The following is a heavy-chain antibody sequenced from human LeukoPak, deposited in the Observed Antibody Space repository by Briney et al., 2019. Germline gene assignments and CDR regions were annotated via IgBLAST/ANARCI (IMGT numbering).Heavy chain of an antibody. CDR3: ARDLGYCSSTNCYGDKWFDP. D-gene: IGHD2-2*01. Sequence: PGGSLRLSCAASGFTFSSYGMHWVRRAPGKGLEWVAVIWYDGSNKYYADSVKGRFTISRDNSKNTLYLQMNSLRAEDTAVYYCARDLGYCSSTNCYGDKWFDPWGQGTLVTVSS. V-gene: IGHV3-33*08. CDR2: IWYDGSNK. J-gene: IGHJ5*02. CDR1: GFTFSSYG.